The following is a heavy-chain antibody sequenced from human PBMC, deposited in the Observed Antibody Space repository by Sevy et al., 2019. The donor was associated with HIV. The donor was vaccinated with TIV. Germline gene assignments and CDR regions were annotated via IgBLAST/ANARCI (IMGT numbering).Heavy chain of an antibody. J-gene: IGHJ6*02. V-gene: IGHV3-30*04. D-gene: IGHD3-9*01. CDR1: GFTFNDYA. CDR3: AKDFTGYNGMDV. Sequence: GGSLRLSCAASGFTFNDYALHWVRQAPGKGLEWVAVISYHGRDKFYAESVKGRSTISRDNSKNMLYLQINSLRAEDTAVYYCAKDFTGYNGMDVWGQGTMVTVSS. CDR2: ISYHGRDK.